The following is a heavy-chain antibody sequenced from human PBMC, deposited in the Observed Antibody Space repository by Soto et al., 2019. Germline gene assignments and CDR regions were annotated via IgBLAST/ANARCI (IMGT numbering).Heavy chain of an antibody. CDR3: AGGPVVVVTGGNY. Sequence: PXVSLLLSCAASGFTFSSYSMNWVRQAPGKGLEWVSYISSSSSTIYYADSVKGRFTISRDNAKDSLYLQMNSLRDEDTAVYYCAGGPVVVVTGGNYWGQGTLVTVSS. CDR2: ISSSSSTI. D-gene: IGHD2-21*02. J-gene: IGHJ4*02. V-gene: IGHV3-48*02. CDR1: GFTFSSYS.